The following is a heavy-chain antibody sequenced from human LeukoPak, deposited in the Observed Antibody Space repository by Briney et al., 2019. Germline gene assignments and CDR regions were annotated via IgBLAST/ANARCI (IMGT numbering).Heavy chain of an antibody. CDR2: IIPILGIA. CDR1: GGTFSSYA. J-gene: IGHJ4*02. CDR3: ARGWAAAAGLLFDY. Sequence: SVKVSCKASGGTFSSYAISWVRQAPGQGLEWMGRIIPILGIANYAQKFQDRVTITADKSTSTAYMELSSLRSEDTAVYYCARGWAAAAGLLFDYWGQGTLVTVSS. V-gene: IGHV1-69*04. D-gene: IGHD6-13*01.